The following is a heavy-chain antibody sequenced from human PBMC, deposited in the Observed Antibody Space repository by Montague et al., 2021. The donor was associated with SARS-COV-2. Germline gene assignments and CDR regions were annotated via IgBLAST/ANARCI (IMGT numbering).Heavy chain of an antibody. D-gene: IGHD1-26*01. Sequence: SLRLSCAASGFTFSSYAMHWVRQAPGKGLEWVALISYDGSNKYYADPAKGRFTISRDNSKNTLYLQMNSLRAEDTAVYYCARDSGSSFDPWGQGTLVTVSS. CDR3: ARDSGSSFDP. V-gene: IGHV3-30*04. J-gene: IGHJ5*02. CDR1: GFTFSSYA. CDR2: ISYDGSNK.